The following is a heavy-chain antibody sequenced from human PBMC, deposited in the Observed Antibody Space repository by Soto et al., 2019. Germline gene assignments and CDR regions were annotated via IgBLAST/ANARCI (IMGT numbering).Heavy chain of an antibody. V-gene: IGHV3-30*18. D-gene: IGHD2-2*01. Sequence: QVQLVESGGGVVQPGRSLRLSCAASGFTFSSYGMHWVRQAPGKGLEWVAVISYGGSNKYYADSVKGRFTISRDNSKNPLXXQMNNLRAEDTAVYYCAKDNFISTSCYRLYNWFDPWGQGTLVTVSS. CDR3: AKDNFISTSCYRLYNWFDP. CDR2: ISYGGSNK. J-gene: IGHJ5*02. CDR1: GFTFSSYG.